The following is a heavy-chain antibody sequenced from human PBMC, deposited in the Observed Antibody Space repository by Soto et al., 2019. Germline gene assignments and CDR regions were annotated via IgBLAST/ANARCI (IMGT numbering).Heavy chain of an antibody. V-gene: IGHV1-2*02. D-gene: IGHD5-18*01. CDR2: INPNSGDT. CDR3: ARLRGYSYSA. J-gene: IGHJ5*02. Sequence: XSVKVSCKASGHSFTGYFMHWVRQAPGQGLEWMGWINPNSGDTKYSERFEGRVTMTRDTSITTVYMEMSGLKSDDTAVYFCARLRGYSYSAWGQGTLVTVSS. CDR1: GHSFTGYF.